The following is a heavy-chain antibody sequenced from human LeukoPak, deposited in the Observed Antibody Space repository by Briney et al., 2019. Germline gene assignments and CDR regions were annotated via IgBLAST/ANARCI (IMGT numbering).Heavy chain of an antibody. D-gene: IGHD6-19*01. V-gene: IGHV3-74*01. CDR2: INSDGSST. CDR3: AREAPGGWDFDY. Sequence: GGSLRLSCAASGFTFSSYWMHWVRQAPGKGLVWVSRINSDGSSTSYADSVKGRFTISRDNAKNTLYLQMNSLRAEDTAVYYCAREAPGGWDFDYWGQGTLVTVSS. J-gene: IGHJ4*02. CDR1: GFTFSSYW.